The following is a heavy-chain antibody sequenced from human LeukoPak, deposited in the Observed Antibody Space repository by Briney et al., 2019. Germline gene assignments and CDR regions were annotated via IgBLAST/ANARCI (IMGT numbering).Heavy chain of an antibody. CDR3: SRGLGMYYFDY. J-gene: IGHJ4*02. Sequence: TGGSLRLSCAASGFTFSSCAMYWVRQAPGKGLEWVAVISYDGSNKYYADSVKGRFTISRDNSKNTLFLQMNSLRAEDTAVYYCSRGLGMYYFDYWGQGTLVTVSS. V-gene: IGHV3-30-3*01. D-gene: IGHD1-26*01. CDR1: GFTFSSCA. CDR2: ISYDGSNK.